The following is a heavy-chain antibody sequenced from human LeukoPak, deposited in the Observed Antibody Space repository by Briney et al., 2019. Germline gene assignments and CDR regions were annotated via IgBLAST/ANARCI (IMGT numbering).Heavy chain of an antibody. CDR1: VATISSKS. V-gene: IGHV4-59*08. CDR2: IYYIGST. J-gene: IGHJ4*02. D-gene: IGHD6-19*01. CDR3: ARQWGGIGWFYFDY. Sequence: ELEGSGSSCVRTTYNHSFTGSVSVATISSKSKSSFRLHPVTGTDSVGYIYYIGSTNYNPSLASRVTISVDTAKNQFSLKLSSVTAPGTAVYFCARQWGGIGWFYFDYWGQGTLVTVSS.